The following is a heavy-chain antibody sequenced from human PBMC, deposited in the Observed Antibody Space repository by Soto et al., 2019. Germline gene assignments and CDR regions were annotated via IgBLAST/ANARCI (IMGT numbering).Heavy chain of an antibody. J-gene: IGHJ4*02. V-gene: IGHV1-18*01. CDR1: GYMFVTYG. Sequence: ASVKVSCKASGYMFVTYGINWVRQAPGQGLEWMGWISAYNCNTKYAQDLQGRVTMTTDASTSTAYMEMRSLRSDDTAVYYCARDLDGSGSYYTDYWGPGTLVTVSS. D-gene: IGHD3-10*01. CDR3: ARDLDGSGSYYTDY. CDR2: ISAYNCNT.